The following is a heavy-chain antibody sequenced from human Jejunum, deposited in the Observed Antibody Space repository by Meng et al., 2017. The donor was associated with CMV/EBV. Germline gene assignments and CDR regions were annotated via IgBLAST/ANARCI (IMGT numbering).Heavy chain of an antibody. CDR2: IDSSSSYI. J-gene: IGHJ4*02. V-gene: IGHV3-21*04. Sequence: SDYAMNWVRQAPGKGLEWVSSIDSSSSYIFYADSVKGRFTISRDNAKNSLSLQMHSLRAEDTAVYYCARDPRRSGYCSSATCPRRWGQGTLVTVSS. CDR1: SDYA. D-gene: IGHD2-2*01. CDR3: ARDPRRSGYCSSATCPRR.